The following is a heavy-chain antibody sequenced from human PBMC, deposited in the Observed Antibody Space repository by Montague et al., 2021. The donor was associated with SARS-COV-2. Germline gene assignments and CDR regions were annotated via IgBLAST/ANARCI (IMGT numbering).Heavy chain of an antibody. V-gene: IGHV4-34*01. D-gene: IGHD6-6*01. CDR1: GGSLSGDH. CDR3: ARGPVGVAARLRYYFDQ. Sequence: SETLSLTCAVYGGSLSGDHWSWIRQPPGEGLEWIAEVNHSGHTXXXVSXXXRVTMSVDTSKSQFSLKVRSVTAADTAVYYCARGPVGVAARLRYYFDQWGQGTLVTVSS. J-gene: IGHJ4*02. CDR2: VNHSGHT.